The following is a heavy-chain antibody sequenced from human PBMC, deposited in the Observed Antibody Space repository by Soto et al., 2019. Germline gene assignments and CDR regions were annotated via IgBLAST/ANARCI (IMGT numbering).Heavy chain of an antibody. CDR1: GGTFSSYA. V-gene: IGHV1-69*05. CDR3: ARDLYYSSGRYFDHDAFDI. J-gene: IGHJ3*02. Sequence: GASVKVSCKASGGTFSSYAISWVRQAPGQGLEWMGGIIPIFGTANYAQKFQGRVTMTTETPTSTVYMELGGLRSDDTAVYYCARDLYYSSGRYFDHDAFDIWGQGTVVTVSS. D-gene: IGHD6-19*01. CDR2: IIPIFGTA.